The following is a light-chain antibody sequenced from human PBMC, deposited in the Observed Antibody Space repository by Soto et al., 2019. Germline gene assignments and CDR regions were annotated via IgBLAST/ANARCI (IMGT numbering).Light chain of an antibody. CDR3: QQYGSVPLT. CDR2: GAS. J-gene: IGKJ4*01. V-gene: IGKV3-20*01. CDR1: QSVSTSY. Sequence: EIVLTQSPGTLSLSPGERATLSCRASQSVSTSYLAWYQQKPGQAPRLLIYGASSRAPGIPDRFSGSGSGADFTITISRLEPEDFAVYYCQQYGSVPLTFGGGTNVEIK.